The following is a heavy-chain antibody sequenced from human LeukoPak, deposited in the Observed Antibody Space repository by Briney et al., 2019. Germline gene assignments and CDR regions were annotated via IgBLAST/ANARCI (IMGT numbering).Heavy chain of an antibody. V-gene: IGHV3-23*01. D-gene: IGHD7-27*01. J-gene: IGHJ2*01. Sequence: GGSLRLSCAASGFTFSSYAMSWVRQAPGKGLEWVSAISGSGGSTYYADSVKGRFTISRDNSKNTLQLQMHSLRAEDTAIYYCARELVSLGTGYFDLWGRGTLVTASS. CDR2: ISGSGGST. CDR3: ARELVSLGTGYFDL. CDR1: GFTFSSYA.